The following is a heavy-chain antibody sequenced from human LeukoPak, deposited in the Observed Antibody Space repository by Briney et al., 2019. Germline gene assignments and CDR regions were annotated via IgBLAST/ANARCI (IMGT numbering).Heavy chain of an antibody. D-gene: IGHD1-26*01. V-gene: IGHV4-59*01. CDR1: GGSISSYY. J-gene: IGHJ4*02. CDR2: IYYSGGT. Sequence: SEALSLTCTVSGGSISSYYWSWIRQPPGKGLGWIGYIYYSGGTNYNPSLKSRVGISVDTSMKQFSLKLSSLTAADTAVYYCARLLSESYYNYFDYWGQGTLVTVSS. CDR3: ARLLSESYYNYFDY.